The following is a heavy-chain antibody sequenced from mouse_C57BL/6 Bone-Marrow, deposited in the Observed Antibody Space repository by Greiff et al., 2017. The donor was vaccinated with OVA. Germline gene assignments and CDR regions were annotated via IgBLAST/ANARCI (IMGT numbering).Heavy chain of an antibody. J-gene: IGHJ3*01. CDR2: INPSNGGT. V-gene: IGHV1-53*01. Sequence: QVQLQQPGTELVKPGALVKLSCKASGYTFTSYWMHWVKQRPGQGLEWIGNINPSNGGTNYNEKFKSKATLTVDKSSSTAYMQLSSLTSEDSAVYYCARSRGILRGWFAYWGQGTLVTVSA. CDR1: GYTFTSYW. D-gene: IGHD1-1*01. CDR3: ARSRGILRGWFAY.